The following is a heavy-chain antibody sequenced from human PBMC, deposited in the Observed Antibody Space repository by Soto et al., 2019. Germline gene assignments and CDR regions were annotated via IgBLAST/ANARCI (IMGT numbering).Heavy chain of an antibody. Sequence: PGESLKISCKGSGYSFTSYWIGWVRQMPGKGLEWMGIIYPGDSDTRYSPSFKGQVTISADKSISTAYLQWSSLKASDTAMYYCARTYYDFWSGYYAMSPIDYWGQGTLVTVSS. CDR1: GYSFTSYW. D-gene: IGHD3-3*01. CDR2: IYPGDSDT. J-gene: IGHJ4*02. V-gene: IGHV5-51*01. CDR3: ARTYYDFWSGYYAMSPIDY.